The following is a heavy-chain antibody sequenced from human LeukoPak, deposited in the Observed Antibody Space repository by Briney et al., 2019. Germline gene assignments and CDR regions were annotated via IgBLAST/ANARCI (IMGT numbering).Heavy chain of an antibody. V-gene: IGHV4-61*03. D-gene: IGHD1-26*01. CDR2: IYYSGST. CDR1: GGHIRSSSYY. Sequence: SETLPLTCTVSGGHIRSSSYYWGWLRQPPGEGLEWIGYIYYSGSTNYNPSLKSRVTISVDTSKNHFALKLSSVTAADTAVYYCARVVGEDAFDIWGQGTMVTVSS. J-gene: IGHJ3*02. CDR3: ARVVGEDAFDI.